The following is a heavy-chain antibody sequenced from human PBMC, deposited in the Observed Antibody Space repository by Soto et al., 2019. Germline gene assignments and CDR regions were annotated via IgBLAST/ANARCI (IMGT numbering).Heavy chain of an antibody. CDR1: GFTFGDYA. CDR2: IRSKAYGGTT. V-gene: IGHV3-49*04. CDR3: TRGYSYY. J-gene: IGHJ4*02. Sequence: GGSLRLSCTASGFTFGDYAMSWVRQAPGKGLEWVGFIRSKAYGGTTEYAASVKGRFTISRDDSKSIACLQMNSLKTEDTAVYYCTRGYSYYWGQGTLVTVSS. D-gene: IGHD5-18*01.